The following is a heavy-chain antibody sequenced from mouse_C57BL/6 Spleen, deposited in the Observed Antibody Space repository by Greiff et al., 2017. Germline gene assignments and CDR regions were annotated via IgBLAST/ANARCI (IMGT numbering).Heavy chain of an antibody. CDR3: ARSQRRLRYYDAMDY. CDR1: GYTFTGYW. D-gene: IGHD3-2*02. Sequence: VQLQQSGAELMQPGASVKLSCTATGYTFTGYWIEWVQQRPGHGLEWMGEILPGSGSTNYNEKCKGKATFTADTSSNTAYMQLSSLTTEDSAIYDCARSQRRLRYYDAMDYWGQGTSVTVSS. CDR2: ILPGSGST. J-gene: IGHJ4*01. V-gene: IGHV1-9*01.